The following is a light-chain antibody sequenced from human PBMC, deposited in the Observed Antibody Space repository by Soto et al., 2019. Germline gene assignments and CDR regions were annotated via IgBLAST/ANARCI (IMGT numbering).Light chain of an antibody. CDR3: AAWDDTLNGQV. J-gene: IGLJ3*02. Sequence: QSVLTQPPSASGTPGQRVSISCSGSRSNIGRNYVYWYQQLPGTAPKLLIQRNNERPSGVPDRFSGSKSGTSVSLAISGLRSEDKATYYCAAWDDTLNGQVFGGGTKVTVL. V-gene: IGLV1-47*01. CDR2: RNN. CDR1: RSNIGRNY.